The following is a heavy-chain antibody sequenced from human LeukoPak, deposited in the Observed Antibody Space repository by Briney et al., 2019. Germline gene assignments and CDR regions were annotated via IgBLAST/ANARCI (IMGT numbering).Heavy chain of an antibody. CDR2: ISSSSSTI. V-gene: IGHV3-48*01. CDR1: GFTFSSYS. J-gene: IGHJ4*02. CDR3: ARESSGWSY. D-gene: IGHD6-19*01. Sequence: GGSLRLSCAASGFTFSSYSMNWVRQAPGKGLEWVSYISSSSSTIYYADSVKGRFTISRDNAKNSLYLQMNSLRAEDTAVYYCARESSGWSYWGQGTLVTVSS.